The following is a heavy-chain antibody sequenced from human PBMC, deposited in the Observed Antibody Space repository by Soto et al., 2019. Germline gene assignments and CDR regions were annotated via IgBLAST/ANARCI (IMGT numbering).Heavy chain of an antibody. CDR1: GYTFTSYD. CDR2: INADIGNT. J-gene: IGHJ4*02. D-gene: IGHD2-21*02. V-gene: IGHV1-3*01. Sequence: ASVKVSCKASGYTFTSYDINWVRQATGQGLEWMGWINADIGNTEYSQKFQGRVTITRDTSASTAYMELSSLRSEDTAVYYCARSIVVVTALDYWGQGTLVTVSS. CDR3: ARSIVVVTALDY.